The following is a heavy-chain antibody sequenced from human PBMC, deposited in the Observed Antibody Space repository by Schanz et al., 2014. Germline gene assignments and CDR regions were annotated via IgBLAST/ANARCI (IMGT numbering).Heavy chain of an antibody. CDR3: AKDLHSNSGNYYSCYFDS. D-gene: IGHD3-10*01. J-gene: IGHJ4*02. V-gene: IGHV3-30*18. CDR2: ISSDGSKK. Sequence: QVQLVESGGGVVQPERSLRLSCAASGFNFANHAIHWVRQGQGNGLQWVAVISSDGSKKLYADSVKARFTISRDNSKNTVSLQMDSLRPEDTAEYICAKDLHSNSGNYYSCYFDSWGPGALVTVSS. CDR1: GFNFANHA.